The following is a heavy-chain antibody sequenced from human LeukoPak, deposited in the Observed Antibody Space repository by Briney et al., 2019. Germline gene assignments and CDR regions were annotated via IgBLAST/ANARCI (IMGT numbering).Heavy chain of an antibody. D-gene: IGHD6-13*01. V-gene: IGHV4-34*01. CDR2: INHGVST. J-gene: IGHJ6*03. CDR3: ARGGFAAVGTGYYYYYMDV. CDR1: GGSFSGYY. Sequence: SETLSLTCAVYGGSFSGYYWNWIRQPPGKGLEWIGEINHGVSTNYNPSLKSRVTISVDTSNNQFSLKLSPVTAADTAVYYCARGGFAAVGTGYYYYYMDVWDKGTTVTVSS.